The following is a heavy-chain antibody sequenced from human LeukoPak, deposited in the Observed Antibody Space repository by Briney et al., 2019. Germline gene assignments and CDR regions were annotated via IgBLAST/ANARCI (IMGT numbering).Heavy chain of an antibody. CDR2: IYYSGST. D-gene: IGHD4-11*01. J-gene: IGHJ4*02. V-gene: IGHV4-39*01. CDR3: ASRYDYSNYIDY. CDR1: GGSISSSSYY. Sequence: SETLSLTCTVSGGSISSSSYYWGWIRQPPGKGLEWIGTIYYSGSTYYNPSLKSRVTISVDTSKNQFSLKLSSVTAADTAVYYCASRYDYSNYIDYWGQGTLVTVSS.